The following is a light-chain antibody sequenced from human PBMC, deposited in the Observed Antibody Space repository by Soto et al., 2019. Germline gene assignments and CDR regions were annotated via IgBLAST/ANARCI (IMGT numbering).Light chain of an antibody. Sequence: DIVMTQSPDSLAVSLGERATINCKSSQSVLYSSNNKNYLAWYQQRPGQPTKLLIYWASTRESGVPDRFSGSGSGTDFTLTITSLQDEDVAVYYCQQYESTPPTFGQGTKLEIK. J-gene: IGKJ2*01. CDR3: QQYESTPPT. CDR1: QSVLYSSNNKNY. CDR2: WAS. V-gene: IGKV4-1*01.